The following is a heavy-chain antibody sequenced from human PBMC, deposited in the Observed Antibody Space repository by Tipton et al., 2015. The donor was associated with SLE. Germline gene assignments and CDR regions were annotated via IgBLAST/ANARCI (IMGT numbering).Heavy chain of an antibody. CDR2: IYHSGSS. V-gene: IGHV4-30-4*01. D-gene: IGHD3-22*01. CDR1: GGSISSGDYS. J-gene: IGHJ3*02. Sequence: TLSLTCTVSGGSISSGDYSWTWIRQPPGKGLEWIGYIYHSGSSSYNASLKSRVTISQDTSKNQFSLKLISVTAADTAVYYCARGDYYDSSGYYFDAFDIWGRGTMVTVSS. CDR3: ARGDYYDSSGYYFDAFDI.